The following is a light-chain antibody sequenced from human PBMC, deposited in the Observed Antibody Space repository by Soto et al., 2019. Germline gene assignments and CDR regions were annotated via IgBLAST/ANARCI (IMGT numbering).Light chain of an antibody. CDR1: SSENGSYNY. V-gene: IGLV2-14*01. CDR3: KSFTTSSTYA. J-gene: IGLJ1*01. CDR2: DVS. Sequence: QSAPTQPASVSGSPGQAIAISCIGTSSENGSYNYVSWYQQHPGKAPKLMIYDVSNRPSGVSDRFSGSKSGNTASLTISGLQAEDEADYYCKSFTTSSTYAFGTGTKVTVL.